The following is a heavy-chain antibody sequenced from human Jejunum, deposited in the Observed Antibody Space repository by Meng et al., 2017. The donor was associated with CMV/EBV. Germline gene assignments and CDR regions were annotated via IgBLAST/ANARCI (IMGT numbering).Heavy chain of an antibody. CDR3: AKDRHGGNLGLLDY. CDR2: IYSDGIII. CDR1: GFSFSSYW. D-gene: IGHD4-23*01. V-gene: IGHV3-74*01. J-gene: IGHJ4*02. Sequence: RLVEPGGGLVQAGGSLRLSCSASGFSFSSYWMHWVRQAPGKGLVWVSRIYSDGIIINYADSVKGRFTISRDNAKNTLYLQMNSLRAEDTAVYYCAKDRHGGNLGLLDYWGQGTLVTVSS.